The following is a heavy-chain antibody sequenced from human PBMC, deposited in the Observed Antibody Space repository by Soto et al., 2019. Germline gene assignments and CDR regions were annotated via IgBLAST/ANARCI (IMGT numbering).Heavy chain of an antibody. J-gene: IGHJ3*02. V-gene: IGHV3-23*01. CDR1: GFTFSSYA. CDR2: ISGSGGST. D-gene: IGHD6-19*01. Sequence: PGGSLRLSCAASGFTFSSYAISWVRQAPGKGLEWVSAISGSGGSTYYADSVKGRFTISRDNSKNTLYLQMNSLRAEDTAVYYCAKVNRSGWYFDAFDIWGQGTMVTVSS. CDR3: AKVNRSGWYFDAFDI.